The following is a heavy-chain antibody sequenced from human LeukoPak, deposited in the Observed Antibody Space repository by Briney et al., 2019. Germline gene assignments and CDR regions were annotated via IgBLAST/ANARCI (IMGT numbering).Heavy chain of an antibody. CDR1: GGSISSSSYY. J-gene: IGHJ4*02. CDR3: ARLLVDSSGWYSPGPDY. CDR2: IYYSGST. V-gene: IGHV4-39*01. Sequence: SETLSLTCTVSGGSISSSSYYWGWIRQPPGKGLEWIGSIYYSGSTYYNPSLKSRVTISVDTSKNQFSLKLSSVTAADTAVYYCARLLVDSSGWYSPGPDYWGQGTLVTVSS. D-gene: IGHD6-19*01.